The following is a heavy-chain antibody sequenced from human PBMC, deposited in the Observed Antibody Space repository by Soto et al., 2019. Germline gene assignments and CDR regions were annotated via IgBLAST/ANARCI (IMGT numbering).Heavy chain of an antibody. CDR3: ARDQAGYSSGWYGGYYGMDV. Sequence: VGSLRLSCAASGFTFSDYYMSWIRQAPGKGLEWVSYISSSGSTIYYADSVKGRFTISRDNAKNSLYLQMNSLRAEDTAVYYCARDQAGYSSGWYGGYYGMDVWGQGTTVTVSS. CDR1: GFTFSDYY. V-gene: IGHV3-11*01. D-gene: IGHD6-19*01. J-gene: IGHJ6*02. CDR2: ISSSGSTI.